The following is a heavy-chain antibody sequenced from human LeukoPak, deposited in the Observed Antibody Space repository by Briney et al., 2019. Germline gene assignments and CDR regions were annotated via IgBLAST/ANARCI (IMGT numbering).Heavy chain of an antibody. V-gene: IGHV4-30-4*01. Sequence: PSQTLSLTCTVSGGSISSGDYYWSWIRQPPGKGLEWIGYIYYSGSTYYNPSLKSRVTISVDTSKNQFSLKLSSVTAADTAVYYCAREGDYGDYSFHPVDYWGQGTLVTVSS. J-gene: IGHJ4*02. CDR3: AREGDYGDYSFHPVDY. D-gene: IGHD4-17*01. CDR2: IYYSGST. CDR1: GGSISSGDYY.